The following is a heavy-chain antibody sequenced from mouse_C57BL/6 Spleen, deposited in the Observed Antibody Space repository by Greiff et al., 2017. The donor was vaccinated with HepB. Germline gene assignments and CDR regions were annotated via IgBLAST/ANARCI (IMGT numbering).Heavy chain of an antibody. D-gene: IGHD1-1*01. CDR2: INPSTGGT. CDR3: ARRDYYGSSCYFDY. Sequence: EVQLQQSGPELVKPGASVKISCKASGYSFTGYYMNWVKQSPEKNLEWIGEINPSTGGTTYNQKFKAKATLTVDKSSSTAYMQLKSLTSEDSAVYYCARRDYYGSSCYFDYWGQGTTLTVSS. CDR1: GYSFTGYY. V-gene: IGHV1-42*01. J-gene: IGHJ2*01.